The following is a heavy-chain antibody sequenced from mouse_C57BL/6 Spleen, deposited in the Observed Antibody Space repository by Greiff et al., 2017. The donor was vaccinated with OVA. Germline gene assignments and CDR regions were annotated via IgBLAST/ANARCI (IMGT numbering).Heavy chain of an antibody. Sequence: QVQLQQSGAELVRPGSSVKLSCKASGYTFTSYWMHWVKQRPIQGLEWIGNIDPSDSETHYNQKFKDKATLTVDKSSSTAYMQLSSLTSEDSAVYYCARPPYGSSPLYAMDYWGQGTSVTVSS. J-gene: IGHJ4*01. CDR1: GYTFTSYW. CDR3: ARPPYGSSPLYAMDY. CDR2: IDPSDSET. D-gene: IGHD1-1*01. V-gene: IGHV1-52*01.